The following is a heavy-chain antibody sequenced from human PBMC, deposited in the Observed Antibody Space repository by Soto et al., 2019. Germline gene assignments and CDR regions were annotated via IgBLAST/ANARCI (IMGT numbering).Heavy chain of an antibody. CDR1: GYTFTSYA. CDR3: ARSSGWQPVDY. CDR2: INAGNGNT. Sequence: QVQLVQSGAEEKKPGASVKVSCKASGYTFTSYAMHWVRQAPGQRLEWMGWINAGNGNTKYSQKFQGRVTITRDTSASTAYMELSSLRSEDTAVYYWARSSGWQPVDYWGQGTLVTVSS. D-gene: IGHD2-15*01. J-gene: IGHJ4*02. V-gene: IGHV1-3*05.